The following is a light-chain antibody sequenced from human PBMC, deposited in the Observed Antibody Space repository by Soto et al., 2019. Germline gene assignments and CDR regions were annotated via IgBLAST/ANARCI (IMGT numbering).Light chain of an antibody. CDR3: QTWVTGMEV. V-gene: IGLV4-69*01. CDR1: SGHSSYA. Sequence: QLVLTQSPSASASLGASVKLTCTLSSGHSSYAIAWHQQQPEKGHRYLMKLNSDGSHSKGDGIPDRFSGSSSGAERYLTIYSLQSEDEADYYCQTWVTGMEVFGGVTKLTVL. J-gene: IGLJ2*01. CDR2: LNSDGSH.